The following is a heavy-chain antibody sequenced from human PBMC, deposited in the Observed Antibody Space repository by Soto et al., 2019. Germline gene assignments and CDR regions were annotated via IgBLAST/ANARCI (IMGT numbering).Heavy chain of an antibody. V-gene: IGHV3-21*01. CDR1: GFTFSSYS. CDR3: ARDPDYYDSSGGLDY. D-gene: IGHD3-22*01. Sequence: PGGSLRLSCAASGFTFSSYSMNWVRQAPGKGLEWVSSISSSSSYIYYADSVKGRFTISRDNAKNSLYLQMNSLRAEDTAVYYCARDPDYYDSSGGLDYWGQGTLVTVLL. CDR2: ISSSSSYI. J-gene: IGHJ4*02.